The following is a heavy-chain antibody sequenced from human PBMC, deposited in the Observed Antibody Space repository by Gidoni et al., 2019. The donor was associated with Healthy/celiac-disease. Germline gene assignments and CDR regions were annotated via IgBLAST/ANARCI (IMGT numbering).Heavy chain of an antibody. CDR3: AKISVGARDY. J-gene: IGHJ4*02. V-gene: IGHV3-23*01. CDR1: GFTFSSYA. D-gene: IGHD1-26*01. CDR2: ISGSGGST. Sequence: EVQLLESGGGLVQPGGSLRLSCSASGFTFSSYAMSGVRQAPGKGREWVSAISGSGGSTYYADSVKGRFTISRDNSKNTLYLQMNSLRAEDTAVYYCAKISVGARDYWGQGTLVTVSS.